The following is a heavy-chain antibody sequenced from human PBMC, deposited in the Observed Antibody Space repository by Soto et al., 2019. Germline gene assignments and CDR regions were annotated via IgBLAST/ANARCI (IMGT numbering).Heavy chain of an antibody. CDR1: GFPFSDYV. CDR2: MTYDGPTE. J-gene: IGHJ3*01. V-gene: IGHV3-30*14. Sequence: QVHLVESGGGVVQPGRSLRLSCAASGFPFSDYVIHWVRQAAGKGLEWVASMTYDGPTEYYADSVKGRFTVSRDNSKRTLSLQMNSLRPEDTAVYYCARVRLTISVNDALDVWGQGTTVTVSS. D-gene: IGHD3-10*01. CDR3: ARVRLTISVNDALDV.